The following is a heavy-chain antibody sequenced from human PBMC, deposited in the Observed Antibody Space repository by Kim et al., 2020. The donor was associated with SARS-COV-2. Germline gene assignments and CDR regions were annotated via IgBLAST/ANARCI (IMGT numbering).Heavy chain of an antibody. J-gene: IGHJ4*02. CDR3: VKGGMSLPIDHDY. CDR2: ISYDGSNK. V-gene: IGHV3-30*18. D-gene: IGHD3-16*02. Sequence: GGSLRLSCAASGLTFSSYGMHWVRQAPGKGLEWVAVISYDGSNKYYADSVKGRFTISRDNSKNTLYLQMNSLRDEDTAVYYCVKGGMSLPIDHDYWGQGTLVTVSS. CDR1: GLTFSSYG.